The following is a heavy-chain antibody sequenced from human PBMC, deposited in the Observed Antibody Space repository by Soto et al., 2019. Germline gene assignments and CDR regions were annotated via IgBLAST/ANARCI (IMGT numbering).Heavy chain of an antibody. CDR3: ATSTIDTTTWKQYFYGMDV. J-gene: IGHJ6*02. CDR1: EDTFTRYV. D-gene: IGHD1-1*01. Sequence: GASVKVSCKASEDTFTRYVIHWVRQAPGRRLEWMGWINAGNGNTKYSQNFQGRLTITRDASASTAYMELSSLRSQDTAVYYCATSTIDTTTWKQYFYGMDVWGQGSTVTVSS. V-gene: IGHV1-3*01. CDR2: INAGNGNT.